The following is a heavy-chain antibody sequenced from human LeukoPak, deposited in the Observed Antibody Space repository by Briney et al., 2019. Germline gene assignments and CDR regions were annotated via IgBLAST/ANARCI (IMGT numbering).Heavy chain of an antibody. V-gene: IGHV1-46*01. CDR1: GYSFTSYY. D-gene: IGHD3-16*01. Sequence: ASVKVSCKASGYSFTSYYIHWVRQAPGQGLEWIGIIKPDPGSRNYAPKFQGRVTMTSGMSTSTVYMELSGLRSEDTAVYYCARSRPPLGKRWDYMDVWGKGTAVTVSS. J-gene: IGHJ6*03. CDR2: IKPDPGSR. CDR3: ARSRPPLGKRWDYMDV.